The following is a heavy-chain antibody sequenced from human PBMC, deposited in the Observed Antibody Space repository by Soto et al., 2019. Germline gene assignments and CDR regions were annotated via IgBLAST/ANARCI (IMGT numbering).Heavy chain of an antibody. D-gene: IGHD3-10*01. CDR1: GFVFTDYY. J-gene: IGHJ6*03. CDR3: ARDRGATMVRGVMDYFKDV. CDR2: VSNTAYTI. Sequence: QVQLVKSGGGLVKPGGSLRLSCAASGFVFTDYYMSWFRQAPGRGLEWVSYVSNTAYTIYYADSVKGRFTISRDNARNSLFLQMNSLRAEDTAVYYCARDRGATMVRGVMDYFKDVWVNGTTVTVSS. V-gene: IGHV3-11*01.